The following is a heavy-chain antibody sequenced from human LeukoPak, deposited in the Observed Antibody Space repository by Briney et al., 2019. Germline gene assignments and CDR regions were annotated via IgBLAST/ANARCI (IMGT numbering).Heavy chain of an antibody. J-gene: IGHJ4*02. D-gene: IGHD3-16*02. CDR2: IYWDDDK. CDR3: THSGGHYDYVWGSYRYISYFDY. Sequence: SGPTLVKPTQTLTLTCTFSGFSLSTSGVGVGWIRQPPGKALEWLALIYWDDDKRYSPSLKSRLTITKDTSKNQVVLTMTNMDPVDTATYYCTHSGGHYDYVWGSYRYISYFDYWGQGTLVTVSS. V-gene: IGHV2-5*02. CDR1: GFSLSTSGVG.